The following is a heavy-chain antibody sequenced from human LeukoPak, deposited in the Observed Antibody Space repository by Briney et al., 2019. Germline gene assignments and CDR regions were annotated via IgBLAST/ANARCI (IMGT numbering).Heavy chain of an antibody. V-gene: IGHV3-21*01. J-gene: IGHJ6*02. Sequence: GGSLRLSCAASGFLFSSYTMNWVRQAPGKGLEWVSYISSSSSYIYYADSLKGRFTISRDNAKNSVYLQMHSLRAEDTAMYYCARGFAQSHSYGMDVWGQGTTVTVSS. CDR2: ISSSSSYI. CDR1: GFLFSSYT. CDR3: ARGFAQSHSYGMDV. D-gene: IGHD3-10*01.